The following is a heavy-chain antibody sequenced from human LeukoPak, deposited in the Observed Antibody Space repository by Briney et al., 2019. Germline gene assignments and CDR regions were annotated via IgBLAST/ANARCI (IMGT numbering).Heavy chain of an antibody. Sequence: GGSLRLSCAASGFTFSSDARSWVRQAPAKGLEWVSAISGSGGSTYYADAVKGRFTSSRDNSKNTLYLQMNSLRAEDTAVYYCAVVPAAILGYYYYGMDVWGQGTTVTVSS. CDR1: GFTFSSDA. CDR2: ISGSGGST. D-gene: IGHD2-2*02. V-gene: IGHV3-23*01. J-gene: IGHJ6*02. CDR3: AVVPAAILGYYYYGMDV.